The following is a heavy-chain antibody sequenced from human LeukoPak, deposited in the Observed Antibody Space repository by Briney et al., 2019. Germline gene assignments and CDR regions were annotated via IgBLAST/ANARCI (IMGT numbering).Heavy chain of an antibody. CDR2: IKQDGSEK. CDR1: GFTFSSYW. Sequence: GGSLSLSCAASGFTFSSYWMSWVRQAPGKGLEWVANIKQDGSEKYYVDSVKGRFTISRDNAKNSLYLQMNSLRAEDTAVYYCARSPGTCYSDRGSAFDIWGQGTMVTVSS. J-gene: IGHJ3*02. CDR3: ARSPGTCYSDRGSAFDI. V-gene: IGHV3-7*01. D-gene: IGHD2-15*01.